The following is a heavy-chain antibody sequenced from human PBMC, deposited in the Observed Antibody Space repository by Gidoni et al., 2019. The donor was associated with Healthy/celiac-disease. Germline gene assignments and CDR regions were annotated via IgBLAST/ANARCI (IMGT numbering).Heavy chain of an antibody. D-gene: IGHD3-9*01. J-gene: IGHJ4*02. CDR1: GFTFSSYA. CDR3: AKDSSYDILTGSYYFDY. Sequence: EVQLLESGGGLVQPGGSLRLSCAASGFTFSSYAMSWVRQAPGKGLEWVSAISGRGGSTYYADSVKGRFTISRDNSKNTLYLQMNSLRAEDTAVYYCAKDSSYDILTGSYYFDYWGQGTLVTVSS. V-gene: IGHV3-23*01. CDR2: ISGRGGST.